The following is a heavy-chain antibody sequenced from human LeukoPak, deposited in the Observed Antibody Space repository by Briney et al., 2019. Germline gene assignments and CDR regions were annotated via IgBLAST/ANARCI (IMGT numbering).Heavy chain of an antibody. V-gene: IGHV4-39*01. CDR1: GGSISSSSYY. Sequence: PSETLSLTCTVSGGSISSSSYYWGWIRQPPGKGLEWIGSIYSSGSTYYNPSLKSRVTISVDTSKNQFSLKLSSVTAADTAVYYCARHWFKVDGYNQGFDYWGQGTLVTVSS. D-gene: IGHD5-24*01. CDR2: IYSSGST. CDR3: ARHWFKVDGYNQGFDY. J-gene: IGHJ4*02.